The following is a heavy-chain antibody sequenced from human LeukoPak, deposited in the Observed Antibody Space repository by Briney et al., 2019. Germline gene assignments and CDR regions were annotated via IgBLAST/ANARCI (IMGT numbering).Heavy chain of an antibody. CDR1: GGSINSYY. D-gene: IGHD3-22*01. Sequence: PSETLSLTCTVSGGSINSYYWSWIRQPPGKGLEWIGFIYYSGSANYNPSLKSRVTISVDTSNNQFSLKLSSVTAADTAVYYCARLSSGYYLAYWGQRTLVTVSS. CDR3: ARLSSGYYLAY. V-gene: IGHV4-59*01. CDR2: IYYSGSA. J-gene: IGHJ4*02.